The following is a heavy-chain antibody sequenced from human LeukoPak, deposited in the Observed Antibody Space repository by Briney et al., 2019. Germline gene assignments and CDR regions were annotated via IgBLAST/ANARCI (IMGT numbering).Heavy chain of an antibody. D-gene: IGHD2-15*01. CDR3: ARELPFDY. CDR1: GFTFSNYW. V-gene: IGHV3-74*01. CDR2: IKSDGSRT. J-gene: IGHJ4*02. Sequence: PGGSLRLSCAASGFTFSNYWMHWVRQAPGKGLVWVSPIKSDGSRTDYADSVKGRFTISRDNAKNTLYLQMNSLRAEDTAVYYCARELPFDYWGQGTLVTVSS.